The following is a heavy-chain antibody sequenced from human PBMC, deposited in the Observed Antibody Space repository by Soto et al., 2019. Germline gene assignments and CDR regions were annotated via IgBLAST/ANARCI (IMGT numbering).Heavy chain of an antibody. D-gene: IGHD3-3*01. V-gene: IGHV4-34*01. Sequence: PSETLSLTCVVAGESFSGYYWTWIRQPPGKGLEWIGEINDSGSTNHKPSLKSRVTMSIDTSKNQFSLNLRSVTAADTGVYYCAKGGRFPEARYYFLDVWGKGTTVTVSS. CDR1: GESFSGYY. CDR3: AKGGRFPEARYYFLDV. J-gene: IGHJ6*03. CDR2: INDSGST.